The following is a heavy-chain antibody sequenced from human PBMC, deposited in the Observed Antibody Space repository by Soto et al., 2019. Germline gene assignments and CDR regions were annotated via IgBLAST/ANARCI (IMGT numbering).Heavy chain of an antibody. CDR2: IYYSGST. CDR3: ARTYYYDSSGYYPLDY. J-gene: IGHJ4*02. CDR1: GGSISSYC. D-gene: IGHD3-22*01. V-gene: IGHV4-59*01. Sequence: PSETLSLTCTVSGGSISSYCWSWIRQPPGKGLEWIGYIYYSGSTNYNPSLKSRVTISVDTSKNQFSLKLSSVTAADTAVFYCARTYYYDSSGYYPLDYWGQGTLVTVSS.